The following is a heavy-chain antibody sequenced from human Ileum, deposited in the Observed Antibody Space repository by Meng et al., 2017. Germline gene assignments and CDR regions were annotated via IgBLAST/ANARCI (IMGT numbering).Heavy chain of an antibody. V-gene: IGHV4-4*02. Sequence: SGSVRGRPSGTLLLTAPFLSGSISINTYWSGVRQPPGKGLEWIGQISHSGSAYYNPSLKSRVTMSVDKSKSQFSLMLTSVTAADTAIYYCARHGGYSQDFWGQGTLVTVSS. CDR2: ISHSGSA. CDR3: ARHGGYSQDF. CDR1: SGSISINTY. D-gene: IGHD4-23*01. J-gene: IGHJ4*02.